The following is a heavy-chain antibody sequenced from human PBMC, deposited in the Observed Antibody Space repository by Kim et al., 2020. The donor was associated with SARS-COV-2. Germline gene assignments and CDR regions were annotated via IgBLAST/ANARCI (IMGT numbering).Heavy chain of an antibody. Sequence: GGSLRLSCNASGFTFSRYEMNWVRQAPGKGLEWVSYISGSGSITYYADSVKGRFTISRDNAESSLSLQMNSLRSEDTAIYYCARDLDPTQSWSHDWFVPWGQGSLVTVSS. CDR2: ISGSGSIT. J-gene: IGHJ5*02. D-gene: IGHD3-3*01. CDR3: ARDLDPTQSWSHDWFVP. V-gene: IGHV3-48*03. CDR1: GFTFSRYE.